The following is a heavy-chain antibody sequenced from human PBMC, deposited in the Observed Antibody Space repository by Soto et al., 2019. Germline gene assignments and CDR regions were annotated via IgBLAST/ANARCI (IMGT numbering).Heavy chain of an antibody. CDR2: ISSSSSTI. J-gene: IGHJ6*03. D-gene: IGHD2-15*01. V-gene: IGHV3-48*01. Sequence: GGSLRLSCAASGFTFSSYSMNWVRQAPGKGLEWVSYISSSSSTIYYADSVKGRFTISRDNAKNSLYLQMNSLRAEDTAVYYCARVCPARVAAKIGPRDYYYYYMDVWGKGTTVTVSS. CDR1: GFTFSSYS. CDR3: ARVCPARVAAKIGPRDYYYYYMDV.